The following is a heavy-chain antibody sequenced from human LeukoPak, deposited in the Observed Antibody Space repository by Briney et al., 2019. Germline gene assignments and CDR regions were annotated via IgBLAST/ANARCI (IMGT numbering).Heavy chain of an antibody. CDR3: ARGTAYCGADCYSYYFDF. V-gene: IGHV1-2*02. CDR1: GYTFTGYY. CDR2: INPNSGGT. Sequence: ASVKVSCKASGYTFTGYYMHWVRQAPGQGLEWMGWINPNSGGTIYAQKFQGRVTMTRDTSISTAYMELSRLRSDDTAVYYCARGTAYCGADCYSYYFDFWGQGTLVTVSS. D-gene: IGHD2-21*02. J-gene: IGHJ4*02.